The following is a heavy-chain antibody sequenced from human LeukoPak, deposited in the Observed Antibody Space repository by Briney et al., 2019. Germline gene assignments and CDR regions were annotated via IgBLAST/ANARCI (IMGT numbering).Heavy chain of an antibody. CDR1: GGSVSSGSYY. CDR2: IYYSGST. J-gene: IGHJ4*02. Sequence: SETLSLTCTVSGGSVSSGSYYWSWTRQPPGKGLEWIGYIYYSGSTNYNPSLKSRVTISVDTSKNQFSLKLSSVTAADTAVYYCARGYYYDSNAYPPRYWGQGTLVTVSS. V-gene: IGHV4-61*01. CDR3: ARGYYYDSNAYPPRY. D-gene: IGHD3-22*01.